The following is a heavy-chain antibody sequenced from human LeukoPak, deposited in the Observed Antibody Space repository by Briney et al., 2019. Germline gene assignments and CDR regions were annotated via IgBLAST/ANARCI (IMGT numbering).Heavy chain of an antibody. CDR1: GYTFTGYY. CDR2: INPSGGST. CDR3: ARDPPVAAADSEWYFDL. D-gene: IGHD6-13*01. J-gene: IGHJ2*01. V-gene: IGHV1-46*01. Sequence: ASVKVSCKASGYTFTGYYMHWVRQAPGQGLEWMGIINPSGGSTSYAQKFQGRVTMTRDTSTSTVYMELSSLRSEDTAVYYCARDPPVAAADSEWYFDLWGRGTLVTVSS.